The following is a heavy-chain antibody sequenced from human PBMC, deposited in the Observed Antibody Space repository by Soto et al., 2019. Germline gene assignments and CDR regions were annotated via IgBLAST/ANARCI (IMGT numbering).Heavy chain of an antibody. V-gene: IGHV3-48*01. D-gene: IGHD3-10*01. CDR3: ATYYGSGSYFPDHYYYGMDV. J-gene: IGHJ6*02. CDR2: ISSSSSTI. Sequence: PGGSLRLSCAASGFTFSSYSMNWVRQAPGKGLEWVSYISSSSSTIYYADSVKGRFTISRDNAKNSLYLQMNSLRAEDTAVYYCATYYGSGSYFPDHYYYGMDVWGQGTTVTVSS. CDR1: GFTFSSYS.